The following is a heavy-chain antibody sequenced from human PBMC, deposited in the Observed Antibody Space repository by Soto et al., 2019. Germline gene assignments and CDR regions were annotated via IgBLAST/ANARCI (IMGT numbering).Heavy chain of an antibody. D-gene: IGHD2-15*01. CDR2: ISDSGAYT. V-gene: IGHV3-23*01. Sequence: EVQLLESGGDLVQPGGSLRLSCAASGFTFSSYAMSWVRQAPGKGLEWVSTISDSGAYTYYSDSVKGRVTISRDNSKNTLYLQMESLRVEDTAVYYCAKLLPRAFDIWGQGTMVTVSS. CDR1: GFTFSSYA. J-gene: IGHJ3*02. CDR3: AKLLPRAFDI.